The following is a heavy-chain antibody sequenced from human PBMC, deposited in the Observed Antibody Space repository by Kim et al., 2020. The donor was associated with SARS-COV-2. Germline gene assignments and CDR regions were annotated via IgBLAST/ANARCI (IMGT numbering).Heavy chain of an antibody. V-gene: IGHV4-34*01. Sequence: SETLSLTCAVYGGSFSGYYWSWIRQPPGKGLEWIGEINHSGSTNYNPSLKSRVTISVDTSKNQFSLKLSSVTAADTAVYYCARGTGRLDIVVVVAATSALRYFDYWGQGTLVTVSS. CDR2: INHSGST. CDR3: ARGTGRLDIVVVVAATSALRYFDY. CDR1: GGSFSGYY. D-gene: IGHD2-15*01. J-gene: IGHJ4*02.